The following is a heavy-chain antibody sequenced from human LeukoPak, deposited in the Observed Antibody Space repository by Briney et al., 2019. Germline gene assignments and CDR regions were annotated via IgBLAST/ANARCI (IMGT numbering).Heavy chain of an antibody. CDR1: GVIFSSSG. CDR3: AKSRRYNWDKDAFDI. CDR2: IRYDGHNT. V-gene: IGHV3-30*02. J-gene: IGHJ3*02. D-gene: IGHD1-1*01. Sequence: GGSLRLSCAASGVIFSSSGMQWVRQAPGKGLEWVAFIRYDGHNTYYADSVKGRFTISRDNSTNTLSLQMNSLRAEDTAVYFCAKSRRYNWDKDAFDIWGQGTVVTVSS.